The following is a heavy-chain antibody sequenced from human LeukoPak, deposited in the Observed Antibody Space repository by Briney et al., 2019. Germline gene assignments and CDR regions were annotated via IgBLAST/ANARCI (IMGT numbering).Heavy chain of an antibody. Sequence: GGSLRLSCAASGFTVSSNYMSWVRQAPGKGLEWVSVIYSGGSTYYADSVKGRFTISRDNSKNTLYLQMNSLRAEDTAVYYCFLRAPYYYDSSPIDFWGQGTLVTVSS. CDR1: GFTVSSNY. CDR2: IYSGGST. D-gene: IGHD3-22*01. J-gene: IGHJ4*02. V-gene: IGHV3-66*02. CDR3: FLRAPYYYDSSPIDF.